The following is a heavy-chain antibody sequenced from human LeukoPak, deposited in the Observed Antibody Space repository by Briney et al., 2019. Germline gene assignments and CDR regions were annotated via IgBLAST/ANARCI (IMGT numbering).Heavy chain of an antibody. V-gene: IGHV3-23*01. Sequence: PGGSLRLSCAASGFTFSSFAMSWVHQAPGKGLEWVSAISGSGGSTYYADSVKGRFTISRDNSKNTLYLQMNSLRAEDTAVYYCAKVISGGYSGYDLYYFDYWGQGTLVTVSS. CDR1: GFTFSSFA. CDR2: ISGSGGST. CDR3: AKVISGGYSGYDLYYFDY. D-gene: IGHD5-12*01. J-gene: IGHJ4*02.